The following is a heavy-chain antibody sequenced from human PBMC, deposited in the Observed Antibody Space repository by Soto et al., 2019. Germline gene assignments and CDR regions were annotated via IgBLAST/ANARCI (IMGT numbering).Heavy chain of an antibody. D-gene: IGHD3-16*02. CDR1: GFTFSRHT. CDR2: ISYDGSNK. CDR3: ARDRLRLGELSLLGYFDY. Sequence: QVQLEESGGGVVQPGRSLRLSCAASGFTFSRHTMHWVRQAPGKGLEWVASISYDGSNKYYAHSVKGRFTISRDNSKNTLSVQMDSLRAEDTAVYYCARDRLRLGELSLLGYFDYWGQGTLVTVSS. J-gene: IGHJ4*02. V-gene: IGHV3-30*04.